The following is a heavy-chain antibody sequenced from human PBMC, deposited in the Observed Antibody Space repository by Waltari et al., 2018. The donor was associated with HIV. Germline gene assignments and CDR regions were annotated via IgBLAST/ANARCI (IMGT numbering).Heavy chain of an antibody. CDR2: IYSGGST. Sequence: VQLVESGGGLLQPGGSLRLPCAASGFTACCNYMTWVRQAPGKGLEWGSVIYSGGSTYYADSVKGRFTISRDNSKNTLYLQMNSLRAEDTAVYYCARRSGYSKGDAFDIWGQGTMVTVSS. D-gene: IGHD3-22*01. CDR3: ARRSGYSKGDAFDI. J-gene: IGHJ3*02. V-gene: IGHV3-53*01. CDR1: GFTACCNY.